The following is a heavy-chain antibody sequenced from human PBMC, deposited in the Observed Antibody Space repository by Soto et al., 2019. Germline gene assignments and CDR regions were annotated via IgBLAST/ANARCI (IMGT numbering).Heavy chain of an antibody. V-gene: IGHV4-31*03. D-gene: IGHD6-6*01. CDR1: GGSISSGGYY. CDR3: ATDRPVRAFDI. J-gene: IGHJ3*02. CDR2: IYYSGST. Sequence: SETLSLTCTVSGGSISSGGYYWSWIRQHPGKGLEWIGYIYYSGSTYYNPSLKSRVTISVDTSKNQFSLKLSSVTAADTAVYYCATDRPVRAFDIWGQGTMVTVSS.